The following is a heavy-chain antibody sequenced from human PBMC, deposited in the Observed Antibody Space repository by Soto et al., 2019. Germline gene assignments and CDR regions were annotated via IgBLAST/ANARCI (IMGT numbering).Heavy chain of an antibody. D-gene: IGHD6-19*01. Sequence: QVQLQQSGPGLVKPSQTLSLTCAISGDSVSSNSAAWNWIRQSPSRGLEWLGRTYYRSKWYNDYAVSVKSRITINPDTSKNQFSLQLNSVTPEDTAVYYCARSRMGMRGIAVAGTGGVEYYFDYWGQGTLVTVSS. CDR2: TYYRSKWYN. V-gene: IGHV6-1*01. CDR1: GDSVSSNSAA. CDR3: ARSRMGMRGIAVAGTGGVEYYFDY. J-gene: IGHJ4*02.